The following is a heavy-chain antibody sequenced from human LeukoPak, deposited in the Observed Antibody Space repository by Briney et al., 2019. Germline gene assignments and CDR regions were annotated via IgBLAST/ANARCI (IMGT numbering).Heavy chain of an antibody. CDR2: ISSSSSYI. V-gene: IGHV3-21*04. CDR1: GFTFSSYS. CDR3: AKAGDGWNYYFDY. D-gene: IGHD5-24*01. Sequence: GGSLRLSCAASGFTFSSYSMNWVRQAPGKGLEWVSSISSSSSYIYYADSVKGRFTISRDNSKNTLYLQMNSLRAEDTAVYYCAKAGDGWNYYFDYWGQGTLVTVSS. J-gene: IGHJ4*02.